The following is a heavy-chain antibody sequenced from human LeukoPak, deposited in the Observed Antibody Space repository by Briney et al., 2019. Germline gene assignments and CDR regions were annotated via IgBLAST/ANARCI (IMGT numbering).Heavy chain of an antibody. D-gene: IGHD6-19*01. CDR3: ARERASNGWIDY. CDR2: ISSSGSYI. Sequence: PGGSLRLSCAASGFTFSSYTMNWVRQAPGKGLDWVSSISSSGSYIYYADSVRGRFTISRDNAKNSLFLQMDGLTAEDTAVYYCARERASNGWIDYWGQGTLVTVSS. J-gene: IGHJ4*02. V-gene: IGHV3-21*01. CDR1: GFTFSSYT.